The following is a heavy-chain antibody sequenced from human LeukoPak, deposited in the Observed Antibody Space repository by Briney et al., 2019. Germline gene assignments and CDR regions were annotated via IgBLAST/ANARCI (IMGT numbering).Heavy chain of an antibody. CDR2: IDARSGIV. J-gene: IGHJ3*02. V-gene: IGHV3-48*01. D-gene: IGHD3-3*01. Sequence: PGGSLRLSCAAPGFTFTMFGMNWVRQAPGKGLEWVSYIDARSGIVYYADSVQGRFTISRDDAKDSVFLQMNSLRVDDTAVYYCARTYDFGRGPPGDAFDNWGQGTLVTVPS. CDR3: ARTYDFGRGPPGDAFDN. CDR1: GFTFTMFG.